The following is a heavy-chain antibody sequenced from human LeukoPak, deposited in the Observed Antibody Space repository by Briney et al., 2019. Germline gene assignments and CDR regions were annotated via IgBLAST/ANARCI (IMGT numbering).Heavy chain of an antibody. Sequence: GGSLRLSCAASGFTFSSYAMSWVRQAPGKGLEWASAISGSGGSTYYADSVKGRFTISRDNSKNTLYLQMNSLRAEDTAVYYCAKVLGSPTYYFDYWGQGTLVTVSS. V-gene: IGHV3-23*01. D-gene: IGHD2-21*01. CDR2: ISGSGGST. J-gene: IGHJ4*02. CDR3: AKVLGSPTYYFDY. CDR1: GFTFSSYA.